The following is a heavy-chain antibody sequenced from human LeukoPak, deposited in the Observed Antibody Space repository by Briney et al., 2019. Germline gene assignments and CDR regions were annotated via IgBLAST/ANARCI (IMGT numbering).Heavy chain of an antibody. D-gene: IGHD4-17*01. Sequence: GGSLRLSCAASGFTFSSYSMNWVRQAPGKGLEWVSYISSSSSTIYYADSVKGRFTISRDNAKNSLYLQMNSLRAEDTAVNYCARMTTVVTFDYWGQGTLVTVSS. J-gene: IGHJ4*02. V-gene: IGHV3-48*01. CDR1: GFTFSSYS. CDR2: ISSSSSTI. CDR3: ARMTTVVTFDY.